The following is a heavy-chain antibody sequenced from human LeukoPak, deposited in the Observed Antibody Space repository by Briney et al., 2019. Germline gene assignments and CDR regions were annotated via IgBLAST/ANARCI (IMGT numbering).Heavy chain of an antibody. D-gene: IGHD3-10*01. CDR2: IYDSEST. J-gene: IGHJ4*02. CDR1: GGSIRGSY. Sequence: KPSETLSLTCTVSGGSIRGSYWTWIRQPPGKGLEWIGYIYDSESTDYNPSLKSRVTISVDTSKNQFSLKLSPVTAADTAVYYCARQPGYYSSWGQGTLVTVSS. CDR3: ARQPGYYSS. V-gene: IGHV4-59*08.